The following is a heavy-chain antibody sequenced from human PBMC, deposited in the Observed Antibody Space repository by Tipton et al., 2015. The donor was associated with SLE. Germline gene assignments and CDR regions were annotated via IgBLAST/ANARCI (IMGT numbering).Heavy chain of an antibody. J-gene: IGHJ5*02. CDR3: ARDGSTGDWFDP. D-gene: IGHD2-2*01. Sequence: TLSLTCTVSGGSISSGSYYWSWIRQPAGKGLEWIGRIYTSGSTNYNPSLKSRVTISVDTSKNQFSLKLRTVTAADTAVYYCARDGSTGDWFDPWCQGTLVTVSS. V-gene: IGHV4-61*02. CDR2: IYTSGST. CDR1: GGSISSGSYY.